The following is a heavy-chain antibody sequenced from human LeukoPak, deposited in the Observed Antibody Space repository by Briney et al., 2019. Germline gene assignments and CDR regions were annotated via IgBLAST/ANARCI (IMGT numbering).Heavy chain of an antibody. V-gene: IGHV3-21*01. CDR3: ASPTEGLDY. J-gene: IGHJ4*02. Sequence: GGSLRLSCAASGFTFSSYWMHWVRQAPGKGLEWVSSISSSSSYIYYADSVEGRFTISRDNAKNSLYLQMNSLRAEDTAVYDCASPTEGLDYWGQGTLVTVSS. CDR1: GFTFSSYW. CDR2: ISSSSSYI.